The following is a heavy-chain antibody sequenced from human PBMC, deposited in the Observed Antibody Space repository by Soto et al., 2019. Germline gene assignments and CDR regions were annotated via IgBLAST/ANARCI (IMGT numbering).Heavy chain of an antibody. J-gene: IGHJ4*01. V-gene: IGHV1-69*04. CDR3: ARDQAPPFPGIAVAGTLVY. CDR2: IIPILGIA. D-gene: IGHD6-19*01. CDR1: GGTYSSST. Sequence: SSGKLSCKDSGGTYSSSTISWVRQSPGQGLEWMGRIIPILGIANYAQKFQGRVTITADKSTSTAYMELSSLRSEDTAVYYCARDQAPPFPGIAVAGTLVYWG.